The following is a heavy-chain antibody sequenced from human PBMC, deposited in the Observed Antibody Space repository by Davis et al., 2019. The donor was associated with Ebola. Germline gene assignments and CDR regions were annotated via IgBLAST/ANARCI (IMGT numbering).Heavy chain of an antibody. V-gene: IGHV6-1*01. Sequence: PSETLSLTCAISGDSVSGGSGAWNWLRQSPSRGLEWLGRTYYNSNWYSDYAPSVKSRITINPDTSKNQLSLHLNSVTPEDTAIYYCARGWYRTGLDVWGQGTTVTVSS. CDR2: TYYNSNWYS. CDR3: ARGWYRTGLDV. CDR1: GDSVSGGSGA. D-gene: IGHD6-19*01. J-gene: IGHJ6*02.